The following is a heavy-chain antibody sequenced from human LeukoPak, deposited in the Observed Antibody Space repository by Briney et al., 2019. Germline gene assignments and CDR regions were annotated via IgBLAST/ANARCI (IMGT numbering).Heavy chain of an antibody. CDR2: FDPEDGET. D-gene: IGHD3-9*01. V-gene: IGHV1-24*01. CDR1: GYTLTELS. Sequence: ASVKVSCKVSGYTLTELSMHWVRQAPGKGLEWMGGFDPEDGETIYAQKFQGRVTMTEDTSTDTAYMELSSLRSEDTAMYYCAVLRYFDWLADYFDYWGQGTLVTVSS. CDR3: AVLRYFDWLADYFDY. J-gene: IGHJ4*02.